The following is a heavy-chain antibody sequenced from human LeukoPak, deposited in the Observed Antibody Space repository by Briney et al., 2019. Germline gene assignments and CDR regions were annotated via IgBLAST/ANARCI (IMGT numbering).Heavy chain of an antibody. Sequence: GGSLRLSCAASGFTFSSYWMHWVRQVPGKGLVWVSRVNSDGSGTTYADSVKGRFTISRDNAKNTLYLQMNSLRAEDTAVYYCARESKYSGYPFDYWGQGTLVTVSS. CDR1: GFTFSSYW. V-gene: IGHV3-74*01. CDR3: ARESKYSGYPFDY. D-gene: IGHD5-12*01. J-gene: IGHJ4*02. CDR2: VNSDGSGT.